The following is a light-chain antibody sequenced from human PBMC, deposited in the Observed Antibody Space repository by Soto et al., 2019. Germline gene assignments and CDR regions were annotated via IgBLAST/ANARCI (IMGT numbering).Light chain of an antibody. Sequence: QSVLTQPPSVSGAPGQRVTISCTGSYSNIGAGYEVHWYQQIPGTAPKLLISGHNNRPSGVPDRFFGSKSGTSASLTIIGLQAEDEADYYCSSYAGSSNVFGTGTKLTVL. CDR3: SSYAGSSNV. CDR2: GHN. J-gene: IGLJ1*01. V-gene: IGLV1-40*01. CDR1: YSNIGAGYE.